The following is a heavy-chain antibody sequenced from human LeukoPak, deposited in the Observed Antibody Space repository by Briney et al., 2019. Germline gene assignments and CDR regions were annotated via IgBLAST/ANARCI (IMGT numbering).Heavy chain of an antibody. CDR3: ARARTSIRFTDSFDI. J-gene: IGHJ3*02. CDR1: GVTFSNNS. Sequence: ASVKDSCKTSGVTFSNNSITWVRQAPGQGLEWLGGIIPILRSASYAQKFRGRLRMTSDESTTTAYMELSSLSSDDTAMYFCARARTSIRFTDSFDIWSQGTLVTVSS. V-gene: IGHV1-69*13. CDR2: IIPILRSA. D-gene: IGHD2-21*01.